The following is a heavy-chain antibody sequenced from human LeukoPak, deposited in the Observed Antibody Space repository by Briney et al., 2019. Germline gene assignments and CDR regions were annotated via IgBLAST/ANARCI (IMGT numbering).Heavy chain of an antibody. Sequence: GGSLRLSCAASGFTFSDYWMSWVRQAPGKGLEWVANIKQDGSQKFYLDSVKGRFTISRDNGNNSLYLHMSRLRVEDTAVYYCARDLKGFNLWGQGALVTVSS. CDR3: ARDLKGFNL. J-gene: IGHJ5*02. CDR2: IKQDGSQK. V-gene: IGHV3-7*04. CDR1: GFTFSDYW.